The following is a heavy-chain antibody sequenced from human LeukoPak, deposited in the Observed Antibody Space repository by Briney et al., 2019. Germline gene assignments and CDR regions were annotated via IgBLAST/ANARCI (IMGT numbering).Heavy chain of an antibody. J-gene: IGHJ6*04. CDR2: ISYDGSNQ. D-gene: IGHD2-21*01. CDR1: GFTFSGYS. CDR3: ASNCGGDCY. Sequence: PGGSLRLSCAASGFTFSGYSLHWVRQAPGKGLEWVAFISYDGSNQYYGDSVKGRFTISRDNSKNTLYLQMNSLRVEDTAMYYCASNCGGDCYWGKGTTVTVSS. V-gene: IGHV3-30-3*01.